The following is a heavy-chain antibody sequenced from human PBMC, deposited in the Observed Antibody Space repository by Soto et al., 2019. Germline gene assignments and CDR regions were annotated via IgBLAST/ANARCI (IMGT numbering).Heavy chain of an antibody. CDR1: GYSFTTYW. CDR3: ARHLGTDYYYEMDV. Sequence: GESLKISCKGSGYSFTTYWIGWVRQMPGKGLEWMGVIYPGDSNTRYSPSFQGQVTISADKSISTAYLQWSSLKASYTAMYYCARHLGTDYYYEMDVWGQGTTVTVSS. V-gene: IGHV5-51*01. D-gene: IGHD2-21*02. J-gene: IGHJ6*02. CDR2: IYPGDSNT.